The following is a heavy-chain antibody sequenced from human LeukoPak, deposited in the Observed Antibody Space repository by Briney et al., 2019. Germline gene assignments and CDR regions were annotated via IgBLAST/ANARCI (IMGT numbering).Heavy chain of an antibody. CDR1: GFTFSNSD. CDR2: ISYDGSDK. J-gene: IGHJ4*02. D-gene: IGHD3-16*01. CDR3: AGGGNSRHHFDY. Sequence: SGGSLRLPCAASGFTFSNSDIHWVRQAPGKGLEWVAIISYDGSDKYYADSVKGRFTISRDNSKNTLYMQMNSLRAEDTAVYYCAGGGNSRHHFDYWGQGTLVTVSS. V-gene: IGHV3-30*03.